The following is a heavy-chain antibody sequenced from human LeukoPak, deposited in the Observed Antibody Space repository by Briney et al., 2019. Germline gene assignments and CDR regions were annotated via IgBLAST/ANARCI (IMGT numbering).Heavy chain of an antibody. CDR1: GGSISSYY. V-gene: IGHV4-59*01. CDR3: ARAGYSNYEQNWFDP. D-gene: IGHD4-11*01. CDR2: IYYSGST. J-gene: IGHJ5*02. Sequence: SETLSLTCTVSGGSISSYYWSWIRQPAGKGLEWIGYIYYSGSTNYNPSLKSRVTISVDTSKNQFSLKLSSVTAADTAVYYCARAGYSNYEQNWFDPWGQGTLVTVSS.